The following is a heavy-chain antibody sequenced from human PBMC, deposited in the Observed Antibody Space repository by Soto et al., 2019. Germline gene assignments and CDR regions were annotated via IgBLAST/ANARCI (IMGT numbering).Heavy chain of an antibody. V-gene: IGHV5-51*01. D-gene: IGHD4-4*01. CDR2: GYRGDSNT. CDR1: GYRFTSYW. J-gene: IGHJ6*02. Sequence: GESLKTFCKGSGYRFTSYWLGRVRQIPGKDREWMGSGYRGDSNTRYSPYFQCRITRSPDKSISTAYLQWSRLKASDTDKCDCGGVLASNHYYYDGMDVWGQGTTVTVSS. CDR3: GGVLASNHYYYDGMDV.